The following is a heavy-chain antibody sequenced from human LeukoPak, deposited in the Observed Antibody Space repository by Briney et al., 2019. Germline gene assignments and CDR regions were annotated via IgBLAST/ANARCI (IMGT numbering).Heavy chain of an antibody. D-gene: IGHD2-2*01. J-gene: IGHJ5*02. CDR3: ARGLYCSSTSCYLHRWFDP. CDR2: ISYSGNT. V-gene: IGHV4-59*01. Sequence: SETLSLTCSVSGASISSYYWSWIRHPPGKGLDWIAYISYSGNTNYNPSLKSRVSISVDTSKSQVSLKLSSVTAADTAVYYCARGLYCSSTSCYLHRWFDPWGQGTLVTVSS. CDR1: GASISSYY.